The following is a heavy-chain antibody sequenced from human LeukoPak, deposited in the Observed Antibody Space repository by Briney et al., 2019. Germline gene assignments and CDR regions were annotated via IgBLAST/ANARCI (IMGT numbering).Heavy chain of an antibody. D-gene: IGHD1-26*01. Sequence: GGSLRLSCAASGFSFSSYSMNWVRQAPGKGLEWVSSISSSTSYIFYEDSVKGRFTISSHNAKNSLYLEMTSLRAEDTAVYYCASGSPAGDYWGQGTLVTVSS. CDR1: GFSFSSYS. J-gene: IGHJ4*02. V-gene: IGHV3-21*01. CDR2: ISSSTSYI. CDR3: ASGSPAGDY.